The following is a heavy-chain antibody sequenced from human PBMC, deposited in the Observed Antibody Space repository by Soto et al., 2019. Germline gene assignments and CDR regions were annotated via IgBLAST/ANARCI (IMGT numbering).Heavy chain of an antibody. CDR3: AKAGGSGSYYAERDYYVDY. Sequence: GGSLRLSCAASGFTFSDYYMSWIRQAPGKGLEWVSYISSSGSTIYYADSVKGRFTISRDNAKNSLYLQMNSLRAEDTAIYYCAKAGGSGSYYAERDYYVDYWGQGTLVTVSS. CDR2: ISSSGSTI. J-gene: IGHJ4*02. D-gene: IGHD3-10*01. CDR1: GFTFSDYY. V-gene: IGHV3-11*01.